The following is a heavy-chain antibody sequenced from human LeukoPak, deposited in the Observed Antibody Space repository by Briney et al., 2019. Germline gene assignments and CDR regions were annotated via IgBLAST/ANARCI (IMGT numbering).Heavy chain of an antibody. D-gene: IGHD4-17*01. Sequence: PGGSLRLSCAASGFTFSNAWMSWVRQAPGKGLEWVGRIKSKTDGGTTDYAAPVKGRFTISRDDSKNTLYLQMNSLKTEDTAVYYCTTDGANVYGDYEDYWGQGTLVTVSS. CDR1: GFTFSNAW. CDR3: TTDGANVYGDYEDY. J-gene: IGHJ4*02. CDR2: IKSKTDGGTT. V-gene: IGHV3-15*01.